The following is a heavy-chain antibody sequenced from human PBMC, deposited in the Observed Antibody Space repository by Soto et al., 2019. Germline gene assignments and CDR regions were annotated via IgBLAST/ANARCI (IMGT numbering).Heavy chain of an antibody. CDR3: GKDIRSGSIDY. V-gene: IGHV3-33*06. J-gene: IGHJ4*02. D-gene: IGHD1-1*01. Sequence: QVRLAQSGRGVVQPGRSLTLSCAASGYSITNHGMHWVRQAPGKGLEWVALIWAHGTEQYYADSVKGRFTVSRDTSTNTVYLQMTSLRAEDTARYYCGKDIRSGSIDYWGQGTLVTVSS. CDR1: GYSITNHG. CDR2: IWAHGTEQ.